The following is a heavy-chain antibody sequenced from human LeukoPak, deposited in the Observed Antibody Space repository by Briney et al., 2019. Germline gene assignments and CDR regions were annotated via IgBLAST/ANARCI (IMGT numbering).Heavy chain of an antibody. J-gene: IGHJ5*02. Sequence: GRSLRLSCAASGFTFSSYAMHWVRQAPGKGREWVADISYDGSNKYYADSVKGRFTISRDNSKNTLYLQMNSLRAEDTAVYYCARGGVTTFYWFDPWGQGTLVTVSS. D-gene: IGHD4-17*01. CDR1: GFTFSSYA. V-gene: IGHV3-30-3*01. CDR2: ISYDGSNK. CDR3: ARGGVTTFYWFDP.